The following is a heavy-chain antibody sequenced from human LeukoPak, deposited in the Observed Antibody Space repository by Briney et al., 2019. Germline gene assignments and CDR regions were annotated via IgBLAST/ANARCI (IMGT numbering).Heavy chain of an antibody. Sequence: GGSLRLSCAASGFTFSKFAMSWLRQAPGKGLEWVSVIITSGARTYSADSVKGRFNISRDNSKNMLYLHMNSLRAEDTAVYYCAKLHYGDYVGNWGQGTLVTVSS. CDR2: IITSGART. D-gene: IGHD4-17*01. CDR3: AKLHYGDYVGN. V-gene: IGHV3-23*01. CDR1: GFTFSKFA. J-gene: IGHJ4*02.